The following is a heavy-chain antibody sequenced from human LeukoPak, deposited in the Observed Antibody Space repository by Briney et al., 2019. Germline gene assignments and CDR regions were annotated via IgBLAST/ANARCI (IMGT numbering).Heavy chain of an antibody. D-gene: IGHD3-3*01. V-gene: IGHV3-64*01. CDR3: ARGAESNYDFWSGYYPNLDY. J-gene: IGHJ4*02. Sequence: GGSLRLSCAASGFTFSSYAMHWVRQAPGKGLEYVSAISSNGGSTYYANSVKGRFTISRDNSKNTLYLQMGSLRAEDMAVYYCARGAESNYDFWSGYYPNLDYWGQGTLVTVSS. CDR2: ISSNGGST. CDR1: GFTFSSYA.